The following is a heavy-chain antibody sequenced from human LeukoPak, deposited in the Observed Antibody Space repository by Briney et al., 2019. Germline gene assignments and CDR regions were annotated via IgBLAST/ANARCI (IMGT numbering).Heavy chain of an antibody. D-gene: IGHD3-16*02. CDR3: AKDQNDYVWGSYRVDY. CDR2: ISYDGSNK. V-gene: IGHV3-30*18. CDR1: GFTFSSYG. J-gene: IGHJ4*02. Sequence: PGGSLRLSCAASGFTFSSYGMHWVRQAPGKGLEWVAVISYDGSNKYYADSVKGRFTISRDNPKNTLYLQMNSLRAEDTAVYYCAKDQNDYVWGSYRVDYWGQGTLVTVSS.